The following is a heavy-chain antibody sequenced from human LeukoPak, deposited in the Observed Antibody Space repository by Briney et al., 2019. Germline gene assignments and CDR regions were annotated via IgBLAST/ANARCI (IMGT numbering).Heavy chain of an antibody. J-gene: IGHJ4*02. CDR3: VRGTAR. Sequence: QTGGSLRLSCVVSGFSVSTQYMSWVRQAPGKGLEWVSVIYTGDKTYYADSVKGRFIISRDNSKNILYLQMDSLRAEDTALYYCVRGTARWGQGTLVTVSS. CDR1: GFSVSTQY. CDR2: IYTGDKT. V-gene: IGHV3-53*01. D-gene: IGHD4-17*01.